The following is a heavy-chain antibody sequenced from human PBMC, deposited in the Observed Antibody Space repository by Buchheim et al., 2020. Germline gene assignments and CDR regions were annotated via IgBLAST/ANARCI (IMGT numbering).Heavy chain of an antibody. CDR1: GFTFSNYG. V-gene: IGHV3-30*18. D-gene: IGHD3-10*01. CDR2: ISYDGTNK. J-gene: IGHJ4*02. Sequence: QVQLVESGGGVVQPGRSLKLSCAASGFTFSNYGMHWVRQSPGKGLEWVAVISYDGTNKYYLDSVKGRFTISRDNSKNTLFVQMNSLRAEDTAVYYCAKGYYGSGSLWGFDYWGQGTL. CDR3: AKGYYGSGSLWGFDY.